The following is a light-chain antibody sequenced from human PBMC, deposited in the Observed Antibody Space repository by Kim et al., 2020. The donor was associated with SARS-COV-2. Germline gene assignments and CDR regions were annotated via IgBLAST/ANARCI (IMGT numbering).Light chain of an antibody. CDR2: GAS. V-gene: IGKV3-20*01. Sequence: SPGERATLSCRASQSVTSNYLAWYQQKPGQAPRLLIYGASSRATDIPDRFSGSGSETAFTLTISRLEPEDFAVYFCQQYSSSPLTFGGGTKVDIK. CDR3: QQYSSSPLT. CDR1: QSVTSNY. J-gene: IGKJ4*01.